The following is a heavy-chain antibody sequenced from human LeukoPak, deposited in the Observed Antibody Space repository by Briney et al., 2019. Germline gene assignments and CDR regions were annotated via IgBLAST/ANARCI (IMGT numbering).Heavy chain of an antibody. CDR3: AREHCSSTSCYTNEGFDY. D-gene: IGHD2-2*02. CDR2: IYTSGST. V-gene: IGHV4-61*02. J-gene: IGHJ4*02. CDR1: GGSISSGSYY. Sequence: SETLSLTCTVSGGSISSGSYYWSWIRQPAGKGLEWIGRIYTSGSTNYNPSLKSRVTISVDTSKNQFSLKLSSVTAADTAVYYCAREHCSSTSCYTNEGFDYWGQGALVTVSS.